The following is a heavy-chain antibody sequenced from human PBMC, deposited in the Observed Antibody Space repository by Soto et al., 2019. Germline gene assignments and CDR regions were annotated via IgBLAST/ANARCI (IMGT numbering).Heavy chain of an antibody. J-gene: IGHJ5*02. CDR3: ARDLKTDYYDSSGYPNNWFDP. V-gene: IGHV1-69*06. D-gene: IGHD3-22*01. Sequence: SVKVSCKASGGTFSSYAISWVRQAPGQGLEWMGGIIPIFGTANYAQKFQGRVTITADKSTSTAYMELSSLRSEDTAVYYCARDLKTDYYDSSGYPNNWFDPWGQGTMVTVYS. CDR2: IIPIFGTA. CDR1: GGTFSSYA.